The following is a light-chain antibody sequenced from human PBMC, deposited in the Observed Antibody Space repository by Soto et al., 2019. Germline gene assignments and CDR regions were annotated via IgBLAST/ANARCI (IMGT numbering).Light chain of an antibody. CDR3: SSYTTTDWV. Sequence: QSALTQPASVSGSPGQSITISCTGTSSDIGGYEFVSWYQHHPGEAPTLMIYGGTNRPSGVSNRFSGSKSGNTASLTISGLQAEDEADYYCSSYTTTDWVFGGGTQLTVL. J-gene: IGLJ3*02. CDR1: SSDIGGYEF. V-gene: IGLV2-14*01. CDR2: GGT.